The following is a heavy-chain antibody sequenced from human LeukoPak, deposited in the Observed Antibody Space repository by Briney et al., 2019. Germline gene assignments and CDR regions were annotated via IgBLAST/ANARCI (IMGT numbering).Heavy chain of an antibody. CDR3: ARVCTGGLDH. Sequence: SETLSLTCTVSGCSISSYYWSWIRQPPGKGLEWIGYIYYSGSTNYNPSLKSRVTISVDTSKNQFSLKLSSVTAADTAVYYCARVCTGGLDHWGQGTLVTVSS. CDR1: GCSISSYY. CDR2: IYYSGST. V-gene: IGHV4-59*01. D-gene: IGHD1-26*01. J-gene: IGHJ4*02.